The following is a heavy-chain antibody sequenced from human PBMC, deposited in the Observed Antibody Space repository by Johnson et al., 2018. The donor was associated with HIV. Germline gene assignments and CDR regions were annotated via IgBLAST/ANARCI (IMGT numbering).Heavy chain of an antibody. CDR3: AKEKNGYHWTFDI. CDR2: IWYDGSNK. Sequence: QVQLVESGGGVVQPGRSLRLSCAASRFTFSSYAMHWVRLAPCKGLEWVAVIWYDGSNKYYADSVKGRFTISRDNSKNTLYLQMNSLRAEDTAVYYCAKEKNGYHWTFDIWGQGTMVTVSS. CDR1: RFTFSSYA. J-gene: IGHJ3*02. V-gene: IGHV3-30*04. D-gene: IGHD5-24*01.